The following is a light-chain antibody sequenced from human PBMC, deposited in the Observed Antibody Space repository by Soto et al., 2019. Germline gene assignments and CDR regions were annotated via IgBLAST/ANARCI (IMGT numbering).Light chain of an antibody. CDR2: DAS. V-gene: IGKV3-11*01. CDR1: QSVSSY. J-gene: IGKJ2*01. Sequence: EIVLIQSPATLSLSPGERATLSCRASQSVSSYLAWYQQKPGQAPRLLIYDASNRATGIPARFSGSGSGTYFTLTISSLEPEDFAVYYCQQRSNWPPAGYTFGQGTKLEIK. CDR3: QQRSNWPPAGYT.